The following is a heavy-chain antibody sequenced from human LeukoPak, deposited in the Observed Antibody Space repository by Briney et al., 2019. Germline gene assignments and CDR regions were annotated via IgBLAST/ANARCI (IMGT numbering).Heavy chain of an antibody. CDR3: ARWPVVVPAAHFDY. J-gene: IGHJ4*02. D-gene: IGHD2-2*01. CDR2: IYHSGST. V-gene: IGHV4-30-2*01. CDR1: GGSISSGGYY. Sequence: PSQTLSLTCTVSGGSISSGGYYWSWIRQPPGKGLEWIGYIYHSGSTYYNPSLKSRVTISVDRSKNQFSLKLSSVTAADTAVYYCARWPVVVPAAHFDYWGQGTLVTVSS.